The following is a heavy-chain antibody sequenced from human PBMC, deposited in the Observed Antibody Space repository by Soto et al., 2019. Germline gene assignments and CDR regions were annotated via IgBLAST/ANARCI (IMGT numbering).Heavy chain of an antibody. Sequence: PSETLSLTCTVSGGSISSYYWSWIRQPPGKGLEWIGYIYYSGSTNYNPSLKSRVTISVDTSKNQFSLKLSSATAADTAVYYCARAPRSDTYDYWGQGTLVTVSS. D-gene: IGHD3-3*01. CDR1: GGSISSYY. CDR3: ARAPRSDTYDY. J-gene: IGHJ4*02. V-gene: IGHV4-59*01. CDR2: IYYSGST.